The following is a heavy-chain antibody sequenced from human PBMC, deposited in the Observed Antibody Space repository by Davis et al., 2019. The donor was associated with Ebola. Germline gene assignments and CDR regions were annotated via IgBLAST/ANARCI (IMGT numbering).Heavy chain of an antibody. D-gene: IGHD6-6*01. Sequence: ASVKVSCKASGYTFTNYGITWVRQAPGQGLEWMGWINPHNGNTNYAQNVQGRVTMTTDTSTSTAYMEVGSLKSDDTAVYYCALGVGKYSSPDYWGQGTLVTVSS. J-gene: IGHJ4*02. CDR2: INPHNGNT. CDR3: ALGVGKYSSPDY. V-gene: IGHV1-18*04. CDR1: GYTFTNYG.